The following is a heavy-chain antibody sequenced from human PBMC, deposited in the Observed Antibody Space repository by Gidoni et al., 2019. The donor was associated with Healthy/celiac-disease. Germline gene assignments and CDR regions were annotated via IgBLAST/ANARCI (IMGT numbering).Heavy chain of an antibody. CDR1: GFTFSRYW. D-gene: IGHD1-20*01. Sequence: EVQLVESGGGFVQPGGSLRLPCAASGFTFSRYWMHWVRQAPGKGLVWVSRINSDGSSTSYADSVKGRFTISRDNAKNTLYLQMNSLRAEDTAVYYCARAGNWRHYYYYGMDVWGQGTTVTVSS. CDR3: ARAGNWRHYYYYGMDV. CDR2: INSDGSST. V-gene: IGHV3-74*01. J-gene: IGHJ6*02.